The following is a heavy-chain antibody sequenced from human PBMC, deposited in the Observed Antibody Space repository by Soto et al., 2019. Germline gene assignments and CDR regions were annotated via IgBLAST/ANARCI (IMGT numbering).Heavy chain of an antibody. CDR2: IDPSDSYT. V-gene: IGHV5-10-1*01. CDR3: ARDEYSSSSTPGYYYYGMDV. D-gene: IGHD6-6*01. J-gene: IGHJ6*02. CDR1: GYSFTSYW. Sequence: GESLKISCKGSGYSFTSYWISWVRQMPGKGLERMGRIDPSDSYTNYSPSFQGHVTISADKSISTAYLQWSSLKASDTAMYYCARDEYSSSSTPGYYYYGMDVWGQGTTVTVSS.